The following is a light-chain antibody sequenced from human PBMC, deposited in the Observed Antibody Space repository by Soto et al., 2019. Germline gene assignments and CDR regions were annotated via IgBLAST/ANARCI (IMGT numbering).Light chain of an antibody. Sequence: DVVMSQSPDSLAVSLGERVTINCKTSQSVLSSTRNEYYLGWYQQKPGQPPKALIYGASTRKSGVPDRFSGSGSGTDFTLTISSLQAEDVAVYYCQQYYSSPFTFGGGTRVEIK. CDR1: QSVLSSTRNEYY. CDR2: GAS. V-gene: IGKV4-1*01. J-gene: IGKJ4*01. CDR3: QQYYSSPFT.